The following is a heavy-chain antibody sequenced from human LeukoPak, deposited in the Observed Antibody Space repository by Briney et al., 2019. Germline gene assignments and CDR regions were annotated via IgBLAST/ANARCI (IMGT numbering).Heavy chain of an antibody. Sequence: GGSLRLSCAASGFNLRNYAMHWVRQAPGRGLEYVSASSSNGGTTYYTDSVKGRFTISRDNSKNTLYLQMGSLRAEDMAVYYCAREGTINWNYDYWGQGTLVTVSS. J-gene: IGHJ4*02. CDR3: AREGTINWNYDY. CDR1: GFNLRNYA. CDR2: SSSNGGTT. D-gene: IGHD1-7*01. V-gene: IGHV3-64*02.